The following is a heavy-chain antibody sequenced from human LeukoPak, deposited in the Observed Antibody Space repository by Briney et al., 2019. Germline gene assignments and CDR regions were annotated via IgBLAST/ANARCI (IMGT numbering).Heavy chain of an antibody. J-gene: IGHJ4*02. CDR2: INAGNGNT. V-gene: IGHV1-3*01. Sequence: ASLKVSCTASGYTFTSYAMHWVRQAPGQRLEWMGWINAGNGNTKYSQTFQGRVTITRDTSASTAYMELSSLRSEDTAVYYCAREGPRHMKYSSSCYANRWGQGTLVTVSS. D-gene: IGHD6-13*01. CDR1: GYTFTSYA. CDR3: AREGPRHMKYSSSCYANR.